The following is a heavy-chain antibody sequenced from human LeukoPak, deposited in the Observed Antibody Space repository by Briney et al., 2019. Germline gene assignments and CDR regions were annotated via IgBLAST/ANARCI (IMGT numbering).Heavy chain of an antibody. CDR1: GYTFTNND. CDR3: ARGPYYDSSGYRYYYMDV. D-gene: IGHD3-22*01. CDR2: MNPNSGDT. Sequence: ASVKVSCKASGYTFTNNDINWVRQAPGQGLEWMGWMNPNSGDTGYAQKFQGRVTMTRDTSITTAYMELSSLRSEDTAVYYCARGPYYDSSGYRYYYMDVWGKGTTATISS. V-gene: IGHV1-8*01. J-gene: IGHJ6*03.